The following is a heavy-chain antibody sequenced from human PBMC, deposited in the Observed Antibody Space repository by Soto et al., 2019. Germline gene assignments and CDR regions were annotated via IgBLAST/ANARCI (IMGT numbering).Heavy chain of an antibody. V-gene: IGHV1-8*01. D-gene: IGHD3-22*01. CDR2: MNPNSGNT. CDR1: GYTFTSYD. CDR3: ARGSYDSSGYYYPPGY. Sequence: ASVKVSCKASGYTFTSYDINGVRQAAGQGLEWMGWMNPNSGNTGYAQKFQGRVRMTRNNSISTDYMELRSLRSEDTAVYYCARGSYDSSGYYYPPGYWGQGTLVTVSS. J-gene: IGHJ4*02.